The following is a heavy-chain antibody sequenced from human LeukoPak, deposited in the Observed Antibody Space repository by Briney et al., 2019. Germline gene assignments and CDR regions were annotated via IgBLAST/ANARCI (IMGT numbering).Heavy chain of an antibody. V-gene: IGHV5-51*01. CDR2: IYPGDSDT. Sequence: RPGESLKISCKGSGYSFANYWIASVRQMPGKGLEWMGIIYPGDSDTIYGPSFQGQVTISADKSISTAYLQWSSLRASDTAMYYCARQDGSASYFFDYWSQGTLVTVSS. D-gene: IGHD1-26*01. CDR1: GYSFANYW. CDR3: ARQDGSASYFFDY. J-gene: IGHJ4*02.